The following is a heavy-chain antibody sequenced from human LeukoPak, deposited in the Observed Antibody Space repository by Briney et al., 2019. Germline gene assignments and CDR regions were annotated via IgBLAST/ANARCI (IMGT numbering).Heavy chain of an antibody. J-gene: IGHJ4*02. Sequence: ASVKVSCKVSGYTLTELSLHWVRQAAGKGLEWLGGFEPEDGERVYAQTFQGRVAMTEDTSTDTAYMELSSLTSEDTAVYYCVTLGGGVPMAMVDYWGQGTVVTVSS. CDR1: GYTLTELS. V-gene: IGHV1-24*01. D-gene: IGHD3-16*01. CDR3: VTLGGGVPMAMVDY. CDR2: FEPEDGER.